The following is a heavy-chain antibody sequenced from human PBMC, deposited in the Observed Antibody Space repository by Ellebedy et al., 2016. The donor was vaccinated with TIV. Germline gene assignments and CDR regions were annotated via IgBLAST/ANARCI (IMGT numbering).Heavy chain of an antibody. CDR2: IYYTGST. CDR3: ARHALVFDIEPYKWFAP. J-gene: IGHJ5*02. D-gene: IGHD2-21*01. CDR1: GASISGSTYY. Sequence: SETLSLTCTVSGASISGSTYYWGWIRQPPGKGLEWIGSIYYTGSTYFNPSLKSRVTISVATSKNQFSLKLSSVTAADTAVYYCARHALVFDIEPYKWFAPWGQGTRVTVSS. V-gene: IGHV4-39*01.